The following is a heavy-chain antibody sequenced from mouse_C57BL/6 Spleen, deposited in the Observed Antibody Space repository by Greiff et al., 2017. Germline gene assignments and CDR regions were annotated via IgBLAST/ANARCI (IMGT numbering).Heavy chain of an antibody. CDR2: IDPSDSET. CDR1: GYTFTSYW. CDR3: ARAPGVAPIAY. D-gene: IGHD1-1*02. V-gene: IGHV1-52*01. J-gene: IGHJ3*01. Sequence: QVQLQQPGAELVRPGSSVKLSCKASGYTFTSYWMHWVKQRPIQGLEWIGNIDPSDSETHYNQKFKDKATLTVDKSSSTAYMQLSSLTSEDSAVYYCARAPGVAPIAYWGQGTLVTVSA.